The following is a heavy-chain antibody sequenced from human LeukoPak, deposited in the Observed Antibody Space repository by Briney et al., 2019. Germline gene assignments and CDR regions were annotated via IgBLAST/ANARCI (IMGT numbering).Heavy chain of an antibody. J-gene: IGHJ4*02. Sequence: SETLSLTCTVSGGSVSSNIYYWNWIRQPPGKGLEWIGYIYYSGSTNYNPSLKSRVTISVDTSKNQFSLKLSSVTAADTAVYYCARRYDSSGYEVYFDYWGQGTLVTVSS. V-gene: IGHV4-61*01. CDR1: GGSVSSNIYY. D-gene: IGHD3-22*01. CDR3: ARRYDSSGYEVYFDY. CDR2: IYYSGST.